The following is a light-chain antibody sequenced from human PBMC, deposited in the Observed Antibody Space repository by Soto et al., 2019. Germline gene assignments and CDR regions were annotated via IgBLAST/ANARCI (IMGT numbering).Light chain of an antibody. V-gene: IGLV3-21*04. CDR2: YDS. CDR3: QVWDSSSDHPWV. J-gene: IGLJ3*02. CDR1: NIGSKS. Sequence: SYELTQPPSVSVAPGKTARITCGGNNIGSKSVHWYQQKPGQAPVLVIYYDSDRPSGIPERFSGSNSGNTATLTISRVEAADEADYYCQVWDSSSDHPWVFGGGTKLTVL.